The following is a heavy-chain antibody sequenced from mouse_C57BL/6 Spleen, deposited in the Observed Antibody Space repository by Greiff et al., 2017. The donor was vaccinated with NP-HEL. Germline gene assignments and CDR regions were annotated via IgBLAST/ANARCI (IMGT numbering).Heavy chain of an antibody. CDR1: GYTFTSYW. V-gene: IGHV1-55*01. D-gene: IGHD1-1*01. Sequence: QVQLQQSGAELVKPGASVKMSCKASGYTFTSYWITWVKQRPGQGLEWIGDIYPGSGSTNYNEKFKSKATLTVDTSSSTAYMQLSSLTSEDSAVYYCAREGNYYGSSYHYFDYWGQGTTLTVSS. CDR3: AREGNYYGSSYHYFDY. J-gene: IGHJ2*01. CDR2: IYPGSGST.